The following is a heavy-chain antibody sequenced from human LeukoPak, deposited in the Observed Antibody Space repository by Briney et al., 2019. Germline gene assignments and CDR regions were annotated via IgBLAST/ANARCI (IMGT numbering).Heavy chain of an antibody. D-gene: IGHD1-26*01. CDR3: ARVSPFTSNSGSYLRPDI. J-gene: IGHJ3*02. CDR2: VYYSGST. V-gene: IGHV4-59*01. CDR1: GGSIKDYR. Sequence: PSETLSLTCSVSGGSIKDYRWSWIRQPPGKGLEYIGFVYYSGSTNYNPSLKSRVTISVDTSKNQFSLKLSSVTAADTAVYYCARVSPFTSNSGSYLRPDIWGQGTMVTVSS.